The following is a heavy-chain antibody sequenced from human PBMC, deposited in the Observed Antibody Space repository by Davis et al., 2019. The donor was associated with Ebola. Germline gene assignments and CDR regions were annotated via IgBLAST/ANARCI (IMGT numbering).Heavy chain of an antibody. CDR1: GYTFASYY. CDR3: ARDSDGDYVNYYYYYGMDV. D-gene: IGHD4-17*01. CDR2: INPSGGST. Sequence: ASVKVSCKASGYTFASYYMHWVRQAPGQGLEWMGIINPSGGSTSYAQKFQGRVTMTRDTSTSTVYMELSSLRSEDTAVYYCARDSDGDYVNYYYYYGMDVWGQGTTVTVSS. V-gene: IGHV1-46*01. J-gene: IGHJ6*02.